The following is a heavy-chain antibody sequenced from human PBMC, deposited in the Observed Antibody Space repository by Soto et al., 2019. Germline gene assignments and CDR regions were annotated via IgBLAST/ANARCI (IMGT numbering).Heavy chain of an antibody. D-gene: IGHD3-3*01. Sequence: GGSLSLSCAASGFTFSSYWMSWVRQAPGKGLEWVANIKQDGSEKYYVDSVKGRFTISRDNAKNSLYLQMNSLRAEDTAVYYCARYYDFWSGPSNWFDPWGQGTLVTVSS. CDR3: ARYYDFWSGPSNWFDP. CDR2: IKQDGSEK. V-gene: IGHV3-7*05. J-gene: IGHJ5*02. CDR1: GFTFSSYW.